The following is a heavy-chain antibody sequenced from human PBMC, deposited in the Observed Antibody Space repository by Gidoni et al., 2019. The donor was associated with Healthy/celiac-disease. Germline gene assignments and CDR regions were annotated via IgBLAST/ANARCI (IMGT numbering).Heavy chain of an antibody. V-gene: IGHV1-18*01. CDR2: SSAYNGNT. J-gene: IGHJ3*02. CDR3: ARDIVLLWFGEIDAFDI. CDR1: GYTFTSYG. Sequence: QVQLVQSGAEVKKPGASVKVSCLASGYTFTSYGISWVRQAPGQGLEWMGWSSAYNGNTNYAQKLQGRVTMTTDTSTSTAYMELRSLRSDDTAVYYCARDIVLLWFGEIDAFDIWGQGTMVTVSS. D-gene: IGHD3-10*01.